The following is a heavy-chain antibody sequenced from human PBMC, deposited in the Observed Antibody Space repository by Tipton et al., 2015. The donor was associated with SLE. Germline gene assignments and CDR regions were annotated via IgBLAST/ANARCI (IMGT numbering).Heavy chain of an antibody. CDR2: IYYSGST. V-gene: IGHV4-59*01. Sequence: TLSLTCIVSGGSISSYYWSWIRQPPGRGLEWIGYIYYSGSTNYNPSLRSRVTISVDTSKNQFSLKLSSVTAADTAVYYCARRVTIFGVVTSGWFDPWGQGTLVTVSS. D-gene: IGHD3-3*01. CDR1: GGSISSYY. CDR3: ARRVTIFGVVTSGWFDP. J-gene: IGHJ5*02.